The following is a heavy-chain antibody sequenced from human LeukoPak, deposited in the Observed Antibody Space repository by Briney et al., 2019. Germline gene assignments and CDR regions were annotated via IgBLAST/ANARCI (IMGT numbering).Heavy chain of an antibody. V-gene: IGHV4-34*01. Sequence: SETLSLTCAVYGGSFSGYYWSWIRQPPGKGLEWIGEINHSGSTNYNPSLKSLVTISVDTSKNQFSLKLSSVTAADTAVYYCARGAHYYDILTGYPRPQYYFDYWGQGTLVTVSS. CDR1: GGSFSGYY. D-gene: IGHD3-9*01. CDR3: ARGAHYYDILTGYPRPQYYFDY. CDR2: INHSGST. J-gene: IGHJ4*02.